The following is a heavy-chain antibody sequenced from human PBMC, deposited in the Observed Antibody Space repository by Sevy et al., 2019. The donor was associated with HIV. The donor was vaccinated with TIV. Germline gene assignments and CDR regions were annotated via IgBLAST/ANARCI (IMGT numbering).Heavy chain of an antibody. Sequence: SETLSLTCTVSGDSINIINHYWNWIRQPPGKGLEWIGYISHSGSTHYNPSLRSRITISSDTSKNHFSLKLTSVTAADTAVYYCARLVDTTMERGDYWGQGTPVTVSS. CDR2: ISHSGST. V-gene: IGHV4-30-4*08. CDR3: ARLVDTTMERGDY. D-gene: IGHD3-10*01. J-gene: IGHJ4*02. CDR1: GDSINIINHY.